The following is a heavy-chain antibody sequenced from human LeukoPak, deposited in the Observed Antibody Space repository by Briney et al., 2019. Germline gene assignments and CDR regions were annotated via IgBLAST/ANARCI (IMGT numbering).Heavy chain of an antibody. V-gene: IGHV3-23*01. D-gene: IGHD2-2*01. CDR3: AKVRGVYCSSPACYYYDA. CDR2: VSPSGGRT. J-gene: IGHJ4*02. CDR1: GFTFSSYA. Sequence: PGGSLRLSCGASGFTFSSYAMSWVRQTPGRGLEWVAGVSPSGGRTIHADSAEGRFTISRDNSNDTVYLQLSSLRAEDSALYYCAKVRGVYCSSPACYYYDAWGQGTPVTVSS.